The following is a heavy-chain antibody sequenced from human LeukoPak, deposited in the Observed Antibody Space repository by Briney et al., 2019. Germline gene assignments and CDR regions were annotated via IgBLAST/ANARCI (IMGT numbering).Heavy chain of an antibody. V-gene: IGHV3-48*01. CDR1: GFTFSSYS. J-gene: IGHJ6*03. D-gene: IGHD2-2*01. CDR2: ISSSSSTI. CDR3: ASLTPIVVVPAAHYYYMDV. Sequence: GGSLRLSCAASGFTFSSYSMNWVRQAPGQGLEWVSYISSSSSTIYYADSVKGRFTISRDNAKNSLYLQMNSLRAEDTAVYYCASLTPIVVVPAAHYYYMDVWGKGTTVTVSS.